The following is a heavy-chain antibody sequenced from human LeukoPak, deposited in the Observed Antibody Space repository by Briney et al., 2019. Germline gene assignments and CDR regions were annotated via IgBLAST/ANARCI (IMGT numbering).Heavy chain of an antibody. CDR2: IKEDGSEK. J-gene: IGHJ3*02. CDR3: VQGWGSTYGFDI. CDR1: GFTFSTYW. D-gene: IGHD3-10*01. Sequence: PGGSLRLSCAASGFTFSTYWMNWVRQAPGKGLEWVANIKEDGSEKDYVDSVKGRFTISRDNAKNSLYLQMNSLRAEDTAVYYCVQGWGSTYGFDIWGQGTMVTVSS. V-gene: IGHV3-7*01.